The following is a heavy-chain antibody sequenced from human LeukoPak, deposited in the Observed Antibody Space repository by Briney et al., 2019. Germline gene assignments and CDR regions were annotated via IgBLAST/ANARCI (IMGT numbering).Heavy chain of an antibody. Sequence: KISCKGTGYSFTSYWIGWVRQMPGKGLEWMGIIYPGDSDTRYSPSFQGQVTISADKSISTAYLQWSSLKASDTAMYYCARRSSYGDYVLWHLDLWGRGTLVTVS. CDR2: IYPGDSDT. J-gene: IGHJ2*01. V-gene: IGHV5-51*01. CDR1: GYSFTSYW. D-gene: IGHD4-17*01. CDR3: ARRSSYGDYVLWHLDL.